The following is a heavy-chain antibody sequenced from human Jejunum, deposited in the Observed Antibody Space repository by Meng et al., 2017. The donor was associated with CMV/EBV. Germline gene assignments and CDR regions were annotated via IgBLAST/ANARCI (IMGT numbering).Heavy chain of an antibody. CDR3: AKDGGSYLDYYFDY. CDR1: EYTFIDYY. J-gene: IGHJ4*02. V-gene: IGHV1-2*02. Sequence: EYTFIDYYMHWGRQAPGQGLEWMGWINPNTGDTNYAQKFQGRVTMTRDMSINTVYMELTRLRSDDTAVYYCAKDGGSYLDYYFDYWGQGTLVTVSS. CDR2: INPNTGDT. D-gene: IGHD1-26*01.